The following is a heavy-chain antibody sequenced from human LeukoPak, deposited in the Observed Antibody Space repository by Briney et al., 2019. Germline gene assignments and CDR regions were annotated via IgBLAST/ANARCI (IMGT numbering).Heavy chain of an antibody. D-gene: IGHD2-8*02. V-gene: IGHV3-7*01. CDR1: GFPLKWYW. CDR2: INPDGSAK. CDR3: MPGRGY. Sequence: PGGSLRLSCAASGFPLKWYWMNWVRQAPGKGLELVADINPDGSAKHFMESVKGRFSISRDNANNRLYLQMTSLRAEDTAIYYCMPGRGYWGQGTLVAVSS. J-gene: IGHJ4*02.